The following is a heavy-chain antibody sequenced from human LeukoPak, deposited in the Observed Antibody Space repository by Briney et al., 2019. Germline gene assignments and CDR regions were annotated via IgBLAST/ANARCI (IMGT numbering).Heavy chain of an antibody. Sequence: GSLRLSCTASGFTFSDSGMTWVRQAPGKGLEWIGSIYYSGSTYYNPSLKSRVTISVDTSKNQFSLKLSSVTAADTAVYYCASCGGNSQDYYYYMDVWGKGTTVTVSS. J-gene: IGHJ6*03. V-gene: IGHV4-59*05. CDR1: GFTFSDSG. CDR2: IYYSGST. D-gene: IGHD4-23*01. CDR3: ASCGGNSQDYYYYMDV.